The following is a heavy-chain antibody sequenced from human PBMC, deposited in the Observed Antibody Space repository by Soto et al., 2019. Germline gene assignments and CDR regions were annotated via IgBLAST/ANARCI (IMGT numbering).Heavy chain of an antibody. CDR1: GGSISSGGYY. V-gene: IGHV4-31*03. CDR2: IYYSGST. D-gene: IGHD2-15*01. J-gene: IGHJ4*02. CDR3: ARERCSGGSCYPVFDY. Sequence: QVQLQESGPGLVKPSQTLSLTCTVSGGSISSGGYYWSWIRQHPGKGLEWIGYIYYSGSTYYNPSLNSRVTISVDTSKSQFSLKLSSVTAADTAVYYCARERCSGGSCYPVFDYWGQGTLVTVSS.